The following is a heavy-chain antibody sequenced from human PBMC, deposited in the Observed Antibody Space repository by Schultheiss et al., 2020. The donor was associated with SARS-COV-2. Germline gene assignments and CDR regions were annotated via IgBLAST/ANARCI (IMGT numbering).Heavy chain of an antibody. D-gene: IGHD2-21*02. CDR1: GFTFSDYY. Sequence: GGSLRLSCAASGFTFSDYYMSWIRQAPGKGLEWVSGISGSGGSTYYADSVKGRFTISRDNSKNTLYLQMNSLGPEDTAVYYCAKDDGGDYTRGYFDYWGQGTLVTVSS. CDR2: ISGSGGST. J-gene: IGHJ4*02. V-gene: IGHV3-23*01. CDR3: AKDDGGDYTRGYFDY.